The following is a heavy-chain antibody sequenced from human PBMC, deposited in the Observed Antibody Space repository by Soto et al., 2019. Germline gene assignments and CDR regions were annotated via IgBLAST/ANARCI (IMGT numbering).Heavy chain of an antibody. V-gene: IGHV3-30-3*01. CDR1: GFTFSSYA. J-gene: IGHJ4*02. CDR3: ARDRLFRGTTVTTADY. Sequence: QVQLVESGGGVVQPGRSLRLSCAASGFTFSSYAMHWVRQAPGKGLEWVAVISYDGSNKYYADSVKGRFTISRDNSKNTLYLQMNSLRAEDTAVYYCARDRLFRGTTVTTADYWGQGTLVTVSS. D-gene: IGHD4-17*01. CDR2: ISYDGSNK.